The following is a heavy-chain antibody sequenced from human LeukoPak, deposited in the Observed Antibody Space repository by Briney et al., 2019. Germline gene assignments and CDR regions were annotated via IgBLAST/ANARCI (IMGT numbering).Heavy chain of an antibody. CDR1: DGSISSYY. CDR2: IYYSGST. Sequence: PSETLSLTCTVSDGSISSYYWSWIRQPPGKGLEWIGYIYYSGSTNYNPSLKSRVTISVDTSKNQFSLKLSSVTAADTAVYYCASLHGYGSGRPWGQGTLVTVSS. V-gene: IGHV4-59*08. CDR3: ASLHGYGSGRP. J-gene: IGHJ5*02. D-gene: IGHD3-10*01.